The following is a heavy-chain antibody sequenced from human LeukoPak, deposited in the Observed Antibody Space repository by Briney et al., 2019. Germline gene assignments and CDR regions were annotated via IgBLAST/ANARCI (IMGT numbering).Heavy chain of an antibody. CDR3: ARDPGDYDSSGYYPLDY. D-gene: IGHD3-22*01. V-gene: IGHV1-46*01. J-gene: IGHJ4*02. CDR2: INPSGGST. Sequence: ASVKVSCKASGYTFTSHFLHWVRQAPGQGLEWMGIINPSGGSTSYAQKFQGRVTMARDTSTSTVYMELSSLRSEDTAVYYCARDPGDYDSSGYYPLDYWGQGTLVTVSS. CDR1: GYTFTSHF.